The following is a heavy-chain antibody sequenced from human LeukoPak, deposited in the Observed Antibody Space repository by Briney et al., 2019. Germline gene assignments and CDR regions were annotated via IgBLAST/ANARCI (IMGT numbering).Heavy chain of an antibody. Sequence: PSETLSLTCAVYGGSFSGYYWSWIRQPPGKGLEWIGEINHSGSTNYNPSLKSRVTISVDTSKNQFSLKLSSVTAADTAVYYCARSIAVAGEIYYYYYYMDVWGKGTTVTVSS. CDR3: ARSIAVAGEIYYYYYYMDV. J-gene: IGHJ6*03. D-gene: IGHD6-19*01. CDR2: INHSGST. CDR1: GGSFSGYY. V-gene: IGHV4-34*01.